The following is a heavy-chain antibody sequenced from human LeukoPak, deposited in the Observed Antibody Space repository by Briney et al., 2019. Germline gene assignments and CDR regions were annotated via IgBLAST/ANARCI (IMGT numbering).Heavy chain of an antibody. CDR1: GFTFSSYW. CDR3: ARGAAANRDP. J-gene: IGHJ5*02. D-gene: IGHD6-13*01. Sequence: GGSLRLSCAASGFTFSSYWMQWVRQAPGKGLVWVSRLSPDGSSTTSADSVKGRFTISRDNAKNSLYLQMNSLRAEDTAVYYCARGAAANRDPWGQGTLVTVSS. V-gene: IGHV3-74*01. CDR2: LSPDGSST.